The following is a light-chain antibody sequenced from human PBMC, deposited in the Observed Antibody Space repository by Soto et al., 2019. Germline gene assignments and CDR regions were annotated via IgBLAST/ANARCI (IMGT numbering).Light chain of an antibody. J-gene: IGKJ3*01. CDR2: DAS. CDR1: QSISSY. CDR3: QQRSNWPRFT. Sequence: EIVLTQSPATLSLSPGERATLSCRASQSISSYLAWYQQKSGQPPRLLIYDASNRATGIPARFSGSGSGTDFTLSISSLEPEDFAVYYCQQRSNWPRFTFGPGTIVDIK. V-gene: IGKV3-11*01.